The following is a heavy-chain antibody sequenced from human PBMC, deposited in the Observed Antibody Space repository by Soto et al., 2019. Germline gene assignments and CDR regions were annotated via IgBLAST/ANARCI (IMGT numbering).Heavy chain of an antibody. V-gene: IGHV3-11*01. CDR3: ARMGPRAARPSY. J-gene: IGHJ4*02. CDR1: GFTFSDYD. D-gene: IGHD6-6*01. Sequence: QVQLAESGGGLVEPGGYLRISCAASGFTFSDYDMSRIRQSPGKGLEWVSFVSSSGTTMYFADSVKGRFTISRDNAKNSLYLQMNSLRAEDTAVYYCARMGPRAARPSYWGQGTLVTVSS. CDR2: VSSSGTTM.